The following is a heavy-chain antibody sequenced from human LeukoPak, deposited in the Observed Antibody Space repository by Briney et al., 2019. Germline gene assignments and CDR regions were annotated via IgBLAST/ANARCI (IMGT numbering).Heavy chain of an antibody. CDR2: IYGGGNT. CDR3: AKDLYGNFDY. D-gene: IGHD2/OR15-2a*01. V-gene: IGHV3-53*01. CDR1: GFTVSRHY. J-gene: IGHJ4*02. Sequence: TGGSLRLSCAASGFTVSRHYMSWVRQAPGKGLEWVSVIYGGGNTYYADSVKGRFTISRDDSTNTLYLQMYSLTAEDTAVYYCAKDLYGNFDYWGQGTLVTVSS.